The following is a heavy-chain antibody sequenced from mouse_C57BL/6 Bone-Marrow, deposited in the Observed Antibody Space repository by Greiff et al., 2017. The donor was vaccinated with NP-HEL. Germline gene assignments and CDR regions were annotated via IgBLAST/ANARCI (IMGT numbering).Heavy chain of an antibody. CDR3: ARGDWYFDV. CDR1: GYTFTSYW. Sequence: VQLQQPGAELVMPGASVKLSCKASGYTFTSYWMHWVKQRPGQGLEWIGEIDPSDSYTNYNQKFKGKSTLTVDKSSSTADMQLSSLTSEDSAVYYCARGDWYFDVWGTGTTVTVSS. CDR2: IDPSDSYT. J-gene: IGHJ1*03. V-gene: IGHV1-69*01.